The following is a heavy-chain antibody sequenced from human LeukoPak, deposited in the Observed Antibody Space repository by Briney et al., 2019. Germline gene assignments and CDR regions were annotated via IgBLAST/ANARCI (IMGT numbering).Heavy chain of an antibody. CDR1: GGSFSGYY. Sequence: SETLSLTCAVYGGSFSGYYWSWIRQPPGKGLEWIGEINHSGSTNYNPSLKSRVTISVDTSKNQFSLKLSSVTAADTAVYYCAIPHYYGSESDAFDIWGQGTMVTVSS. CDR3: AIPHYYGSESDAFDI. CDR2: INHSGST. D-gene: IGHD3-10*01. V-gene: IGHV4-34*01. J-gene: IGHJ3*02.